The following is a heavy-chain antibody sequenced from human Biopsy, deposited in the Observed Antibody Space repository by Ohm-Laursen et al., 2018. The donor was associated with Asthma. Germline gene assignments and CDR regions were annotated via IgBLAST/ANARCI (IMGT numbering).Heavy chain of an antibody. CDR3: ARGSGSSLSYPDAFDI. CDR1: GGTFSSYA. D-gene: IGHD2-2*01. J-gene: IGHJ3*02. V-gene: IGHV1-69*13. Sequence: GASVKVSCKASGGTFSSYAISWVRQAPGQGLEWMGGIIPIFGTANYAQKFQGRVTITADESTSTAYMELSSLRSEDTAVYYCARGSGSSLSYPDAFDIWGQGTMVTVS. CDR2: IIPIFGTA.